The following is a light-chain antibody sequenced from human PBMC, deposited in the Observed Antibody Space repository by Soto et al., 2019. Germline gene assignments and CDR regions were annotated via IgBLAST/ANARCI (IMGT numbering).Light chain of an antibody. Sequence: SYELTQAPSVSVAPGQTARITCGGNKIAIKSVHWYQQKPGQAPVLVVYDDGDRPSGIPERFSGSNSGNTATLTITRVEAGDEADYHCQVWDSSSDHRVVFGAGTKVTV. J-gene: IGLJ2*01. CDR2: DDG. CDR3: QVWDSSSDHRVV. CDR1: KIAIKS. V-gene: IGLV3-21*02.